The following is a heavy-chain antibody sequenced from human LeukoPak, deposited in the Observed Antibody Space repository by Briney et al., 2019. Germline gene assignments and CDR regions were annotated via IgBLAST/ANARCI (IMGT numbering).Heavy chain of an antibody. CDR3: ARVALYYDILTGYYSDPPDY. J-gene: IGHJ4*02. CDR1: GFTFTDYY. V-gene: IGHV3-11*01. D-gene: IGHD3-9*01. CDR2: ISSSGSTI. Sequence: GGSLRLSCAASGFTFTDYYMSWIRQAPGKGLEWVSYISSSGSTIYYADAVKGRFTISRDNAKNSLDLQMNSLRAEDTAVDYCARVALYYDILTGYYSDPPDYWGQGTLVTVSS.